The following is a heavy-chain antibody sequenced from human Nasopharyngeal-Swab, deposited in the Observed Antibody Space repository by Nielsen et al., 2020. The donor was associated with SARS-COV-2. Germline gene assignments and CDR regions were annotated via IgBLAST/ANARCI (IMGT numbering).Heavy chain of an antibody. V-gene: IGHV3-15*01. Sequence: WIRQPPGKGLEWVDRIKSKTDGGTTDYAAPVKGRFTISRDDSKNTLYLQMNSLKTEDTAVYYCTTDFTITISYHYYGMDVWGQGTTVTVSS. D-gene: IGHD4-11*01. J-gene: IGHJ6*02. CDR2: IKSKTDGGTT. CDR3: TTDFTITISYHYYGMDV.